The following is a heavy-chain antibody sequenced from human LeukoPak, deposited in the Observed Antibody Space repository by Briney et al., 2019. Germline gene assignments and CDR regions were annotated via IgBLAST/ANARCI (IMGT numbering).Heavy chain of an antibody. CDR1: GYTFTSYG. CDR2: ISAYNGNT. CDR3: ASNQGFGEFTYNWFDP. J-gene: IGHJ5*02. Sequence: GASVKVSCKASGYTFTSYGISWVRQAPGQGLEWMGWISAYNGNTNYAQKLQGRVTMTTDTSTSTAYMELSRLRSDDTAVYYCASNQGFGEFTYNWFDPWGQGTLVTVSS. D-gene: IGHD3-10*01. V-gene: IGHV1-18*01.